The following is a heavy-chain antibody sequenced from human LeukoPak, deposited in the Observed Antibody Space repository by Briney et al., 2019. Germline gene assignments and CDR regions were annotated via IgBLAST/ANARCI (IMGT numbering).Heavy chain of an antibody. Sequence: SETLSLTCTVSGGSLSSDSYFWGCLRQFPGKALEWIGSINYSGTTYYNPSLKRRVTMSADTSKNQFSLKLSSMTAADTAVYYCAGSPGYSGYDGWFDPWGQGTLVTVSS. CDR1: GGSLSSDSYF. D-gene: IGHD5-12*01. CDR2: INYSGTT. CDR3: AGSPGYSGYDGWFDP. J-gene: IGHJ5*02. V-gene: IGHV4-39*07.